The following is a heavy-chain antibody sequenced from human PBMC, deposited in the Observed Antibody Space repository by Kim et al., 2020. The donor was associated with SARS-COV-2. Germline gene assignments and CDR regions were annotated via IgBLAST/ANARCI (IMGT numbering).Heavy chain of an antibody. CDR3: ANTRRITIFGVVSGFDY. D-gene: IGHD3-3*01. CDR1: GFTFSSYA. J-gene: IGHJ4*02. CDR2: ISGSGGST. V-gene: IGHV3-23*01. Sequence: GGSLRLSCAASGFTFSSYAMSWVRQAPGKGLEWVSAISGSGGSTYYADSVKGRFTISRDNSKNTLYLQMNSLRAEDTAVYYCANTRRITIFGVVSGFDYWGQGTLVTVSS.